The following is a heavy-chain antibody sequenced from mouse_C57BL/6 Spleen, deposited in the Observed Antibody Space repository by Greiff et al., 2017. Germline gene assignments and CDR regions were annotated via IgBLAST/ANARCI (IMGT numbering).Heavy chain of an antibody. V-gene: IGHV7-1*01. CDR1: GFTFSDFY. D-gene: IGHD2-1*01. CDR2: SRNKANDYTT. CDR3: ARDVYYGNSDWYFDV. J-gene: IGHJ1*03. Sequence: EVKLVESGGGLVQSGRSLRLSCATSGFTFSDFYMEWVRQAPGKGLEWIAASRNKANDYTTEYSASVKGRFIVSRDTSQSILYLQMNALRAEDTAIYYCARDVYYGNSDWYFDVWGTGTTVTVSS.